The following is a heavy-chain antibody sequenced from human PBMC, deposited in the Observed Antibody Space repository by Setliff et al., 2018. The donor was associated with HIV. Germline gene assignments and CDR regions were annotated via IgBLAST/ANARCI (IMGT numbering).Heavy chain of an antibody. D-gene: IGHD3-10*01. CDR1: GYSFSNYW. CDR3: ATRLNFGASDAFDI. V-gene: IGHV5-51*01. Sequence: GESLKISCQGSGYSFSNYWIGWVCQMPGKGLEWMGIIYPGDSETRYSPSFQGQVTISVDKSSSTAYLQWSSLRASDTAVYYCATRLNFGASDAFDIWGQGTMVT. CDR2: IYPGDSET. J-gene: IGHJ3*02.